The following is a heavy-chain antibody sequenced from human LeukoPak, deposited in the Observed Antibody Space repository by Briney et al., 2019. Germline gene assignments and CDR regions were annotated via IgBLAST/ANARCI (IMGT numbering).Heavy chain of an antibody. CDR1: GFTLNNYA. J-gene: IGHJ4*02. Sequence: PGGSLRLSCAASGFTLNNYAMSWVRQAPGKGLEWVSATSSSDAGTYYADSVRGRFTISRDNSKNTLYLQVNSLRAEDAAVYYCARAPVTSCSGVLCYPFDYWGQGTLVTVSS. V-gene: IGHV3-23*01. D-gene: IGHD2-15*01. CDR2: TSSSDAGT. CDR3: ARAPVTSCSGVLCYPFDY.